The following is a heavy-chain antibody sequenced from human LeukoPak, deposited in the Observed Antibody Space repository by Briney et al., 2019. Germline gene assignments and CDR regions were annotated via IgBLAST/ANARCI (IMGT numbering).Heavy chain of an antibody. CDR3: ARVRGSYSVDY. D-gene: IGHD1-26*01. Sequence: PGGSLRLSCAAPGFTFSDYYMSWIRQAPGKGLEWVSYISSSIIYTKYADSVKGRFTISRDSAQNSLYLQMNSLRAEDTAVYYCARVRGSYSVDYWGQGSLVTVSS. CDR1: GFTFSDYY. J-gene: IGHJ4*02. CDR2: ISSSIIYT. V-gene: IGHV3-11*03.